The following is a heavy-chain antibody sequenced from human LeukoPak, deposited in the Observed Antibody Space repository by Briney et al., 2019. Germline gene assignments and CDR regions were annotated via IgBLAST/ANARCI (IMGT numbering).Heavy chain of an antibody. CDR1: GGSISSSSYY. CDR2: IYYSGST. V-gene: IGHV4-39*01. D-gene: IGHD2-2*01. Sequence: SETLSLTCTVSGGSISSSSYYWGWIRQPPGKGLEWIGSIYYSGSTYYNPSLKSRVTISVDTSKNQFSLKLSSVTAADTAVYYCARSAEYCSSTSCFRSHYYYGMDVWGQGTTVTVSS. J-gene: IGHJ6*02. CDR3: ARSAEYCSSTSCFRSHYYYGMDV.